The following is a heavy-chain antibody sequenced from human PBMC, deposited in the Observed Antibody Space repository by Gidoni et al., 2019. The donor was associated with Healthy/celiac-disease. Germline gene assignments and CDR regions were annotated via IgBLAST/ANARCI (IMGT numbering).Heavy chain of an antibody. J-gene: IGHJ3*02. CDR3: AKDMIRTWPEGNLYHDAFDI. CDR2: ISYDGSNK. CDR1: GFTFSSYG. V-gene: IGHV3-30*18. Sequence: QVQLVESGGGVVQPGRSLRLSCAASGFTFSSYGLHWVRQAPGKGLEGVAVISYDGSNKYYADSVKGRFTISRDNSKNTLYLQMNSLRAEDTAVYYCAKDMIRTWPEGNLYHDAFDIWGQGTMVTVSS. D-gene: IGHD3-16*01.